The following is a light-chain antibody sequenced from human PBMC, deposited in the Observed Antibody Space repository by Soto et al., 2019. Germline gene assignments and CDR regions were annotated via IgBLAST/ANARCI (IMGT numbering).Light chain of an antibody. V-gene: IGLV7-43*01. CDR3: LLYHGGAWV. Sequence: QTVVTQEPSLTVSPGGSVTLTCASSTGAVTSGDYPSWIQQKPGQAPRALIFFTSNKHSWTPARVSGSLLGGKAALTLSGVQPEDEADYYCLLYHGGAWVFGGGTKVTVL. J-gene: IGLJ3*02. CDR2: FTS. CDR1: TGAVTSGDY.